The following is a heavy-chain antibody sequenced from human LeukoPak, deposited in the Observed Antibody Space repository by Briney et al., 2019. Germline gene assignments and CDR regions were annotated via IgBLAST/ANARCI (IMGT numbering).Heavy chain of an antibody. Sequence: GGSLRLSCAASGFTVSSNYMGWVRQAPGKGLEWVSFIYSGGSTYSADSVKGRFTISRDNSKNTLYLQMNSLRAEDTAVYYCAKKDYYMDVWGKGTTVTISS. V-gene: IGHV3-53*01. CDR3: AKKDYYMDV. J-gene: IGHJ6*03. CDR2: IYSGGST. CDR1: GFTVSSNY.